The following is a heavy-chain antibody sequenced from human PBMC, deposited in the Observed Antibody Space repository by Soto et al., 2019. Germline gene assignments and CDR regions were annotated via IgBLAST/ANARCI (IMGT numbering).Heavy chain of an antibody. CDR3: ARDQVINQPNDAFDI. J-gene: IGHJ3*02. Sequence: TLSLTCTVSGGSISSYYWSWIRQPPGKGLEWIGYIYYSGSTNYNPSLKSRVTISVDTSKNQFSLKLSSVTAADTAVYYCARDQVINQPNDAFDIWGQGTMVTVSS. V-gene: IGHV4-59*01. CDR2: IYYSGST. CDR1: GGSISSYY. D-gene: IGHD2-21*01.